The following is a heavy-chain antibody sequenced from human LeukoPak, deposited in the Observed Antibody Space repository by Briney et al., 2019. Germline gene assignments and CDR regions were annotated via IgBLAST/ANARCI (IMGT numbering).Heavy chain of an antibody. CDR3: ARGGDIVGTSRSAFDI. V-gene: IGHV3-53*01. CDR2: IYSSGST. CDR1: GFTVSNNY. Sequence: GGSLRLSCAASGFTVSNNYMSWVRQAPGKGLEWVSLIYSSGSTDYADSVKSRFTISRDNSKNTLYLQMNSLRDEDTAVYYCARGGDIVGTSRSAFDIWGQGTMVTVSS. J-gene: IGHJ3*02. D-gene: IGHD1-26*01.